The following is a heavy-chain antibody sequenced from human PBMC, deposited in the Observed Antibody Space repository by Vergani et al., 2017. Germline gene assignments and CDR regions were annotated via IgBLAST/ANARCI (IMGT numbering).Heavy chain of an antibody. CDR3: VKEAECNDSFFDS. CDR2: LTGGGGST. V-gene: IGHV3-23*01. J-gene: IGHJ4*02. D-gene: IGHD3-9*01. Sequence: EVQLLESGGSLKQPGGSVRLSCAASGFTFSTYAMHWVRQAPGKGLEWVSALTGGGGSTYYADSFKGRFIISRDNSRDTLYLQMNSLRPEDTATYYCVKEAECNDSFFDSWGQGTLVTVSS. CDR1: GFTFSTYA.